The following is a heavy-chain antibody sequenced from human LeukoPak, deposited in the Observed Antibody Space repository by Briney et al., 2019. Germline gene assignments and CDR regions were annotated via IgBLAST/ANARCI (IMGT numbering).Heavy chain of an antibody. J-gene: IGHJ4*02. CDR2: IIPILGIA. Sequence: AVKVSCKASGGTFSSYAISWVREGPGQGLEWMGRIIPILGIANYAQKFQGRVTITADKSTSTAYMELSSLRSEDTAVYYCARAPSYYGSGSYYNVGAFDYWGQGTLVTVSS. V-gene: IGHV1-69*04. D-gene: IGHD3-10*01. CDR1: GGTFSSYA. CDR3: ARAPSYYGSGSYYNVGAFDY.